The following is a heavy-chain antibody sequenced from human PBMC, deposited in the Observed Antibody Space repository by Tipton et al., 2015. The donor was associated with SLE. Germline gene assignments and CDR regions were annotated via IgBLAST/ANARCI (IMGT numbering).Heavy chain of an antibody. J-gene: IGHJ4*02. V-gene: IGHV4-39*07. CDR1: GGSISSNSYY. D-gene: IGHD2-15*01. CDR2: LYYTGTT. Sequence: TLSLTCTVSGGSISSNSYYWGWIRQPPGKGLEWIGSLYYTGTTYYSPSLKSRVTVSVDTSKNQFSLRLTSVTAAGTAVYYCASQGYCSGGSCPDFDYWGQGTLVTVSS. CDR3: ASQGYCSGGSCPDFDY.